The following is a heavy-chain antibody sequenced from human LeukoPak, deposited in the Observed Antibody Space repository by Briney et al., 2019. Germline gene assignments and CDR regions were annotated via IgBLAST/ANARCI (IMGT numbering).Heavy chain of an antibody. CDR3: AHRRDTSWSFDY. V-gene: IGHV2-5*01. J-gene: IGHJ4*02. D-gene: IGHD2-2*01. CDR2: IYYNDAK. CDR1: GFSLSISGVA. Sequence: SGPTLVNPTQTLTLTCTFSGFSLSISGVAVGWIRQPPGKALEWLALIYYNDAKRYSPSLKSRLTITKDTSKNQVVLTMTNMDPVDTATYYCAHRRDTSWSFDYWGQGTLVTVSS.